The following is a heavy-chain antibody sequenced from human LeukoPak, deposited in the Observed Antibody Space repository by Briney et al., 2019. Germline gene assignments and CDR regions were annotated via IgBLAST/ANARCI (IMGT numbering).Heavy chain of an antibody. D-gene: IGHD1-14*01. CDR2: IRYDGSNK. Sequence: PGGSLRLSCAASGFTFSSYGMHWVRQAPGKGLEWVAFIRYDGSNKYYADSVKGRFTISRDNSKNTLYLQMNSLRSEDTAVYYCARVGRRGRSTGVFDYWGQGTLVTVSS. V-gene: IGHV3-30*02. CDR3: ARVGRRGRSTGVFDY. CDR1: GFTFSSYG. J-gene: IGHJ4*02.